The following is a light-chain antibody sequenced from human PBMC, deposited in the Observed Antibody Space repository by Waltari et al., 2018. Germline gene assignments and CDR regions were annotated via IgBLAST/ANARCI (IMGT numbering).Light chain of an antibody. CDR1: QSLLYRDGNSY. V-gene: IGKV2-30*01. Sequence: DVVMTQSPLSLPVTLGQPASLSCRSSQSLLYRDGNSYLSWFHQRPGQAPRRLIYKVSNRDSGVPDRFSGSGSGTDFTLKISRVEAEDVGVYYCMQGSHRPRTFGQGTKVEIK. CDR2: KVS. J-gene: IGKJ1*01. CDR3: MQGSHRPRT.